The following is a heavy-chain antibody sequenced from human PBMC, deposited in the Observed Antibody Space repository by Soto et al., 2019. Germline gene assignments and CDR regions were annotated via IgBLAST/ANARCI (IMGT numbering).Heavy chain of an antibody. CDR2: ISPHKGDT. D-gene: IGHD3-10*01. J-gene: IGHJ4*02. V-gene: IGHV1-18*01. CDR1: GYTFSSIG. Sequence: GASVKVSCKTSGYTFSSIGISWVRQAPGQGLEWMGWISPHKGDTYYAQRLQGRVTMTTDTSTSTAYMELRSLRSDDTAVYFCARDLDDSGSYLNNYWGQGTLVTVSS. CDR3: ARDLDDSGSYLNNY.